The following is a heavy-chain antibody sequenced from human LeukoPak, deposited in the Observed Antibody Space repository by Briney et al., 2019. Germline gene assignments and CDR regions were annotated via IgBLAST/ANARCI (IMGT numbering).Heavy chain of an antibody. J-gene: IGHJ5*02. V-gene: IGHV2-5*02. Sequence: SGPTLVNPTQTLTLTCTFSGFSHSTSGVGVGWIRQPPGKALEWLALIYWDDDRRYSPSLKSRLTITKDTSKNQVVLTMTNMDPVDTATYYCAHKPCCSPYNWFDPWGQGTLVTVSS. CDR3: AHKPCCSPYNWFDP. CDR1: GFSHSTSGVG. CDR2: IYWDDDR. D-gene: IGHD2-15*01.